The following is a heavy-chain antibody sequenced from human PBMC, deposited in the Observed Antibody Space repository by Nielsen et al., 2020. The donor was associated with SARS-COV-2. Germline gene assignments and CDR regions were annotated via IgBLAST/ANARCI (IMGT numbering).Heavy chain of an antibody. CDR3: ARAHQVPAATWGWFDP. CDR2: MNPNSGNT. Sequence: ASVKVSCKASGYTFTSYDINWVRQATGQGLEWMGWMNPNSGNTGYAQKFQGRVTMTRNTSISTAYMELSSLRSEDTAVYYCARAHQVPAATWGWFDPWGQGTLVTVSS. CDR1: GYTFTSYD. D-gene: IGHD2-2*01. V-gene: IGHV1-8*01. J-gene: IGHJ5*02.